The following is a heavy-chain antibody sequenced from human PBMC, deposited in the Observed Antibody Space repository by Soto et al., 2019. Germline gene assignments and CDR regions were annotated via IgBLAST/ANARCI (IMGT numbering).Heavy chain of an antibody. CDR3: ARDETYYYGSGPV. CDR2: IKQDGSEK. J-gene: IGHJ4*02. Sequence: GGSLRLSCAASGFTFSTYWMGWVRQAPGKGLEWVANIKQDGSEKYYVDSVKGRFTISRDNAKNSLYLQMNSLRAEDTAVYYCARDETYYYGSGPVGGQGTLLTVSS. V-gene: IGHV3-7*01. D-gene: IGHD3-10*01. CDR1: GFTFSTYW.